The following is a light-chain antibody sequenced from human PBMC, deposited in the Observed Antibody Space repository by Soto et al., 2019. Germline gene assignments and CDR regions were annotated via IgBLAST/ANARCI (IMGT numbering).Light chain of an antibody. Sequence: EIVLTQSPATLSLSPGARATLSCRASQSVSSYLAWYQQKPGQAPRLLIYDASNRATGIPARFSGSGSGTDFTLTISSLEPEDFAVYYCQQRSSWPLYTFGQGTKLEIK. J-gene: IGKJ2*01. CDR1: QSVSSY. V-gene: IGKV3-11*01. CDR2: DAS. CDR3: QQRSSWPLYT.